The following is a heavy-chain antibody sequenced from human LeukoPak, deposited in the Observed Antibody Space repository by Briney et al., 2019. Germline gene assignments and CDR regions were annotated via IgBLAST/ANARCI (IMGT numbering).Heavy chain of an antibody. CDR2: IIPIFGTA. Sequence: SVKVSCKASGGTLSSYAISWVRQAPGQGLEWMGGIIPIFGTANYAQKFQGRVTITADESTSTAYMELSSLRSEDTAVYYCARDWRYGMDVWGQGTTVTVSS. CDR3: ARDWRYGMDV. J-gene: IGHJ6*02. CDR1: GGTLSSYA. D-gene: IGHD3-3*01. V-gene: IGHV1-69*13.